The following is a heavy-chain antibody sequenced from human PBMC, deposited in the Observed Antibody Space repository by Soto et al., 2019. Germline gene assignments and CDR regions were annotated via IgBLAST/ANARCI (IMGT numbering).Heavy chain of an antibody. V-gene: IGHV3-66*01. CDR3: AREGSTVRGSYMDV. Sequence: GGSLRLSCAASGLTVSSNYMSWVRQAPGKGLEWVSVIYSGGSTYYADSVKGRFTISRDNSKNTLYLQMNSLRAEDTAVYYCAREGSTVRGSYMDVWGKGTTVTVSS. CDR2: IYSGGST. CDR1: GLTVSSNY. D-gene: IGHD4-17*01. J-gene: IGHJ6*03.